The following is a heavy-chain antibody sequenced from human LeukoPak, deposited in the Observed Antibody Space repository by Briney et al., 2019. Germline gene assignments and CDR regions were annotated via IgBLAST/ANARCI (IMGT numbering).Heavy chain of an antibody. CDR2: IYPGDSDT. J-gene: IGHJ5*02. V-gene: IGHV5-51*01. CDR3: ARRTAVSGPNWFDP. Sequence: GESLKISRKGSGYSFTSYWIAWVRQMPGKGLEWMGIIYPGDSDTTYSPSFQGQVTISADKFISTAYLHWSSLKASDTAMYYCARRTAVSGPNWFDPWGQGTLVSVSS. CDR1: GYSFTSYW. D-gene: IGHD6-19*01.